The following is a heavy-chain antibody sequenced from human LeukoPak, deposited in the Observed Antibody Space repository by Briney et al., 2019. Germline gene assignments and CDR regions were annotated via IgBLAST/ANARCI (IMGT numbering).Heavy chain of an antibody. J-gene: IGHJ5*02. CDR2: INPSGGST. CDR1: GYTFTSYY. Sequence: GASVKVSCKASGYTFTSYYMHWVRQAPGQGLEWMGIINPSGGSTSYAQKFQGRVTMTRDTSTSTVYMELSSLRSEDTAVYYCARTARVRLLGIGWFDPWGQGTLVTVSS. V-gene: IGHV1-46*01. D-gene: IGHD7-27*01. CDR3: ARTARVRLLGIGWFDP.